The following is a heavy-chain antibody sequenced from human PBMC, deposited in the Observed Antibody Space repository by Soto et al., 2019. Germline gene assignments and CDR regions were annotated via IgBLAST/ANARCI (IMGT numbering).Heavy chain of an antibody. J-gene: IGHJ3*01. CDR3: ARGLYCSSTSCYSPAFDV. CDR1: SYSFTSYW. V-gene: IGHV5-10-1*01. Sequence: PXESLKISCKGSSYSFTSYWISWVRQMPGKGLEWMGRIDPSDSYTNYSPSFQGHVTISADKSISTAYLQWSSLKASDTAMYYCARGLYCSSTSCYSPAFDVWGQGTMVTVSS. CDR2: IDPSDSYT. D-gene: IGHD2-2*01.